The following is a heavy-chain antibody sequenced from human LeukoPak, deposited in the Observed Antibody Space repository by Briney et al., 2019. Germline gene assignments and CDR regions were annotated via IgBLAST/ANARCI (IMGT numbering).Heavy chain of an antibody. V-gene: IGHV1-69*06. CDR3: ARAPLYSSGWTNYFDY. J-gene: IGHJ4*02. D-gene: IGHD6-19*01. CDR2: IIPIFGTA. CDR1: GGTFSSYA. Sequence: SVKVSCKASGGTFSSYAISWVRQAPGQELEWMGGIIPIFGTANYAQKFQGRVTITADKSTSTAYMEVSSLRSEDTAVYYCARAPLYSSGWTNYFDYWGQGTLVTVSS.